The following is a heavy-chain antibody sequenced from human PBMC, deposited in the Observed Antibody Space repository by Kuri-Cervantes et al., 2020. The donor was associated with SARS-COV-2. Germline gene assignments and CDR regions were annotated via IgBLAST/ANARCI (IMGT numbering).Heavy chain of an antibody. CDR3: ARVSVWELLFDY. CDR2: INHSGST. J-gene: IGHJ4*02. V-gene: IGHV4-34*01. D-gene: IGHD1-26*01. Sequence: SETLSLTCAVYGGSFSGYYWSWIRQPPGKGLEWIGEINHSGSTNYNPSLKSRVTISVDTSRNQFSLKMTSVTAADTAIYYCARVSVWELLFDYWGQGALVTVSS. CDR1: GGSFSGYY.